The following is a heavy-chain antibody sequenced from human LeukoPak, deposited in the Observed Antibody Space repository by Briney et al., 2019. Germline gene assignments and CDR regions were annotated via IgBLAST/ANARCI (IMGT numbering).Heavy chain of an antibody. CDR2: INPNSGGT. J-gene: IGHJ3*02. CDR1: GYTFTGYC. V-gene: IGHV1-2*04. CDR3: ARSRGIIGTLDI. D-gene: IGHD1-26*01. Sequence: ASVKVSCKASGYTFTGYCMHWVRQAPGQGLEWMGWINPNSGGTNYAQKFQGWVTMTRDTSISTACMELSRLRSDDTAVYYCARSRGIIGTLDIWGQGTVVTVSS.